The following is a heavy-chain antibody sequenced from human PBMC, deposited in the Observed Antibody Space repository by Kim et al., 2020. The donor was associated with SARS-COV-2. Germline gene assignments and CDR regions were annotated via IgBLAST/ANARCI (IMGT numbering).Heavy chain of an antibody. CDR3: ATVVFYYDAGYFKN. CDR1: GYTVTYSY. CDR2: IYSGGNT. V-gene: IGHV3-66*01. D-gene: IGHD3-22*01. J-gene: IGHJ1*01. Sequence: GGSLRLSCAASGYTVTYSYMGWVRQAPGKGLESVSFIYSGGNTIYADSVKGRLIISRDHSKNTLYLQMNSLRAEDTAVYYCATVVFYYDAGYFKNWGQGTLVIVSS.